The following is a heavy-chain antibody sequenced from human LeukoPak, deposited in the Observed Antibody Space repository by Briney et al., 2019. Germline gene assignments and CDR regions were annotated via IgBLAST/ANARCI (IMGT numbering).Heavy chain of an antibody. J-gene: IGHJ4*02. CDR2: ISWNSGSI. CDR1: GFTFDDYA. Sequence: QAGGSLRLSCAASGFTFDDYAMHWVRQAPGKGLEWVSGISWNSGSIGYADSVKGRFTISRDNAKNSLYLQMNSLRAEDTALYYCAKDTEAVAGTGGFDYWGQGTLVTVSS. D-gene: IGHD6-19*01. CDR3: AKDTEAVAGTGGFDY. V-gene: IGHV3-9*01.